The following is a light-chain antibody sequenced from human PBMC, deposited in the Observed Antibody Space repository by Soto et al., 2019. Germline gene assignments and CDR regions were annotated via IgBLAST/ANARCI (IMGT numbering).Light chain of an antibody. CDR1: ERISSW. CDR2: DAS. CDR3: QQYDTYSPALT. Sequence: DIQMTQSPSALSASVGDRVTITCRASERISSWLAWYQQKPGKAPKLLIYDASTLESGVPSRFSGSGSGTEFTLTISSLQPDDFATYYCQQYDTYSPALTFGGGTKVEIK. V-gene: IGKV1-5*01. J-gene: IGKJ4*01.